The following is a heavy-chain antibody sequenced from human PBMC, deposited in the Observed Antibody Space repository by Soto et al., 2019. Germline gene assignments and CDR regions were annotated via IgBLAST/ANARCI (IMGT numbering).Heavy chain of an antibody. V-gene: IGHV3-23*01. J-gene: IGHJ4*02. D-gene: IGHD3-9*01. CDR1: GFTFSSYA. CDR3: AKISRYYDIRPPDY. Sequence: PGRSLRLSCAASGFTFSSYAMRCVRQAPGKGLEWVSAISGSGGSTYYADSVKGRFTISRDNSKNTLYLQMNSLRAEDTAVYYCAKISRYYDIRPPDYWGQGTLVTVSS. CDR2: ISGSGGST.